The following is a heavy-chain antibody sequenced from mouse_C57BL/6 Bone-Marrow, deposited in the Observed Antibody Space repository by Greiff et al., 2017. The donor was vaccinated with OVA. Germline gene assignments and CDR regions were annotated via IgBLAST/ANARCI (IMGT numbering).Heavy chain of an antibody. D-gene: IGHD1-1*01. Sequence: QVQLQQPGAELVRPGSSVKLSCKASGYTFTSYWMDWVKQRPGQGLEWIGNIYPSDSATHYNQKFKDKATLTVDKSSSTAYMQLSSLTSEDSAVYYCARNYYGSSYYAMDYWGKGTSVTVSS. CDR1: GYTFTSYW. CDR2: IYPSDSAT. J-gene: IGHJ4*01. V-gene: IGHV1-61*01. CDR3: ARNYYGSSYYAMDY.